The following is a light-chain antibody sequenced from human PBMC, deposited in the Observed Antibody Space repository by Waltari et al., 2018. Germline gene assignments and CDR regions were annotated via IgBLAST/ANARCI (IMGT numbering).Light chain of an antibody. J-gene: IGLJ3*02. CDR1: SGSVSISSS. Sequence: QTVVTQAPSFSVSPGGSVTLTCGFRSGSVSISSSPRWYQQTPGQAPRTLIYNTNIRSSGVPDRFSGSILGSKAALTITGAQADDESHYYCLLYMGSGIWVFGGGTKLTVL. CDR2: NTN. V-gene: IGLV8-61*01. CDR3: LLYMGSGIWV.